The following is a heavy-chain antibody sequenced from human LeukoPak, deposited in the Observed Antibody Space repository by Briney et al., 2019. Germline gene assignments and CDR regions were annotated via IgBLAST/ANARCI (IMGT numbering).Heavy chain of an antibody. V-gene: IGHV3-23*01. J-gene: IGHJ6*02. CDR2: ISGSGGST. CDR1: GFTFSSYD. Sequence: QPGGSLRLSCAASGFTFSSYDMSWVGQAPGKGLEWVSDISGSGGSTYYADSVKGRFTISRHNSKHTLYLQINSLRPEDTAVYYCAKDIFFGKGYCSSTSCSRGMDVWGQGTTVTVSS. CDR3: AKDIFFGKGYCSSTSCSRGMDV. D-gene: IGHD2-2*01.